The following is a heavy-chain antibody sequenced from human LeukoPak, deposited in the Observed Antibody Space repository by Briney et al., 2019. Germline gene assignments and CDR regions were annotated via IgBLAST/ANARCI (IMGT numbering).Heavy chain of an antibody. CDR3: ARDRGYFSY. CDR2: ISSSSNTI. CDR1: VFTFSIYS. D-gene: IGHD2-15*01. J-gene: IGHJ4*02. Sequence: GGSLRLSCAASVFTFSIYSMNWVRQAPGKGLERVSYISSSSNTIYYADSVKGRFTISRDNAKNSVYLQMSSLRDEDTAVYYCARDRGYFSYWGQGTLVTVSS. V-gene: IGHV3-48*02.